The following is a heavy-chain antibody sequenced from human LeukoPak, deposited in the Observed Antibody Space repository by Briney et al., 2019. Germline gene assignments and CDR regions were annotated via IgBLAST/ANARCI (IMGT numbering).Heavy chain of an antibody. CDR3: ARNTVAQILSYYYYYMDV. J-gene: IGHJ6*03. CDR1: GFTFSSYS. CDR2: ISSSSSTI. V-gene: IGHV3-48*04. Sequence: GGSLRLSCAASGFTFSSYSMNWVRQAPGKGLEWVSYISSSSSTIYYADSVKGRFTISRDNAKNSLYLQMNSLRAEDTAVYYCARNTVAQILSYYYYYMDVWGKGTMDTVSS. D-gene: IGHD6-19*01.